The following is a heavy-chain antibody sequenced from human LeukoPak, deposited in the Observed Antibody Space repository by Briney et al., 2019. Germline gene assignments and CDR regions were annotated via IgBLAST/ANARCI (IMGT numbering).Heavy chain of an antibody. CDR3: AMGGYYYGSSGWIPDAFDI. J-gene: IGHJ3*02. CDR2: IIPIFGTA. D-gene: IGHD3-22*01. V-gene: IGHV1-69*13. CDR1: GGTFSSYA. Sequence: ASVKVSCKASGGTFSSYAISWVRQAPGQGLEWMGGIIPIFGTANYAQKFQGRVTITADESTSTAYMELSSLRSEDTAVYYCAMGGYYYGSSGWIPDAFDIWGQGTMVTVSS.